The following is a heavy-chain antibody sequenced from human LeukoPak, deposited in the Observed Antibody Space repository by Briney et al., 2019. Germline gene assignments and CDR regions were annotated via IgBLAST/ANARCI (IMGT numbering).Heavy chain of an antibody. CDR3: AKGRGYTYGSLFDS. CDR2: ISGSGGST. J-gene: IGHJ4*02. V-gene: IGHV3-23*01. Sequence: GGSLRLSCAASGFTFTRYWMSWVRQAPGKGLEWVSAISGSGGSTYYADSVKGRFTISRDNSKNTLYLQMNSLRAEDTAVYYCAKGRGYTYGSLFDSWGQGTLVTVSS. D-gene: IGHD5-18*01. CDR1: GFTFTRYW.